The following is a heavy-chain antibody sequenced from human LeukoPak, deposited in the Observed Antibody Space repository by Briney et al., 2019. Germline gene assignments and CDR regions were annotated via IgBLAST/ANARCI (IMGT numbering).Heavy chain of an antibody. J-gene: IGHJ4*02. CDR1: GFTFSDYY. Sequence: GGSLRLSCVASGFTFSDYYMSWIRQAPGKGLEWISYITNSGSTTFYADSVKGRFTISRDNAKNTLYLQMNSLRAEDTAVYYCARARYYYDSSGYRAVYYFDYWGQGTLVTVSS. D-gene: IGHD3-22*01. CDR3: ARARYYYDSSGYRAVYYFDY. CDR2: ITNSGSTT. V-gene: IGHV3-11*04.